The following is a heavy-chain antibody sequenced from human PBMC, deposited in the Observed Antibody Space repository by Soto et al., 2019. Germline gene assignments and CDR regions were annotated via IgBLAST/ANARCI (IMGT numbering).Heavy chain of an antibody. CDR1: GGTFSSNA. Sequence: QVQLVQSGAEVKKPGSSVKVSCKASGGTFSSNAISWVRQAPGQALEWMGGIMPVFAIANYAQKFQGRVTITADESTSTAYMELSSLRSEDTAVYYCARARHIDVDPIRGCLDVWGQGTTVTVSS. J-gene: IGHJ6*02. V-gene: IGHV1-69*01. CDR3: ARARHIDVDPIRGCLDV. CDR2: IMPVFAIA. D-gene: IGHD1-1*01.